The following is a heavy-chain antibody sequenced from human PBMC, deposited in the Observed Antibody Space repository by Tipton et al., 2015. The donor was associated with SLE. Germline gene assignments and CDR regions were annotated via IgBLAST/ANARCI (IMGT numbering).Heavy chain of an antibody. J-gene: IGHJ6*03. Sequence: TLSLTCTVSGGSISSGSYYWSWIRQPAGKGLEWIGRIYTSGSTNYNPSLKSRVTISVDTSKNQFSLKLSSVTAADTAVYYCAREGIDVVVPAANYYYYYMDVWGKGTTVTVSS. D-gene: IGHD2-2*01. CDR1: GGSISSGSYY. CDR2: IYTSGST. V-gene: IGHV4-61*02. CDR3: AREGIDVVVPAANYYYYYMDV.